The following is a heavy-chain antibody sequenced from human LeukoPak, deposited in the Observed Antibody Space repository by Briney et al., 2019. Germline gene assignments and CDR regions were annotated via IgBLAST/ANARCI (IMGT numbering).Heavy chain of an antibody. CDR1: GFTFSGYW. J-gene: IGHJ4*02. CDR2: INQNGGEK. V-gene: IGHV3-7*03. CDR3: AKALGRFWSGYYSSVDY. Sequence: GGSLRLSCADSGFTFSGYWMNWVRQAPGKGLEWVANINQNGGEKYYVDSVKGRFTISRDNGKNSLYLQMNSLRAEDTAVYYCAKALGRFWSGYYSSVDYWGQGTLVTVSS. D-gene: IGHD3-3*01.